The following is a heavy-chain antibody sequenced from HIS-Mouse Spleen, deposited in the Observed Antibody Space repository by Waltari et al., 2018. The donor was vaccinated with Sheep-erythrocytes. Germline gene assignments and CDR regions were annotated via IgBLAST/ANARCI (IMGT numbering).Heavy chain of an antibody. D-gene: IGHD2-15*01. V-gene: IGHV4-34*01. Sequence: QVQLKQWGAGLLKPSETLSLTCAVYGGSFSGYYWSWIRQPPGKGLEWIGEINHSGSTNYNPSLKSRSTISVDTSKNQFSLKLSSVTAADTAVYYCARGYGGNTRGAFDIWGQGTMVTVSS. CDR1: GGSFSGYY. CDR3: ARGYGGNTRGAFDI. J-gene: IGHJ3*02. CDR2: INHSGST.